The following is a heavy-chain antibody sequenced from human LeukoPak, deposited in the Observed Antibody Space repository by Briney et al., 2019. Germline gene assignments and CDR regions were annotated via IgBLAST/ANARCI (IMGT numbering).Heavy chain of an antibody. J-gene: IGHJ4*02. CDR1: GYIFTDYY. CDR3: ARVRYSSSWYSFDY. D-gene: IGHD6-13*01. V-gene: IGHV1-2*02. CDR2: INPHSGGT. Sequence: GASVKVSCKASGYIFTDYYIHWVRQAPGQGLEWMGWINPHSGGTNYAQNFQGRVTMTRDTSTTTVDMELRSLRSDDTAVYYCARVRYSSSWYSFDYWGQGTLVTVSS.